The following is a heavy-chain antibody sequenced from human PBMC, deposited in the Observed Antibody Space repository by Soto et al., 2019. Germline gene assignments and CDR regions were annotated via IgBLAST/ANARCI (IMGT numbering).Heavy chain of an antibody. CDR1: GFTFSSYE. Sequence: GGSLRLSCAASGFTFSSYEMNWVRQAPGKGLEWVSYISSSGGTIYYADSVKGRFTISRDNAKNSLYLQMNSLRAEDTAVYYCAREGRSGSYYTHYYYGMDVWGQGTTVTVSS. CDR3: AREGRSGSYYTHYYYGMDV. V-gene: IGHV3-48*03. J-gene: IGHJ6*02. D-gene: IGHD3-10*01. CDR2: ISSSGGTI.